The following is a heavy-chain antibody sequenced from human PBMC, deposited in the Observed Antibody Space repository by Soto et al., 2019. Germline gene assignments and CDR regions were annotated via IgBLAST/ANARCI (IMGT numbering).Heavy chain of an antibody. Sequence: QVQLVESGGGVVQPGRSLRLSCAASGFTFSSYGMHWVRQAPGKGLEWVAVISYDGSNKYYADSVKGRFTITRDNSNSPLCLQMDCLRAEDTAVYYCAKDPLCSGGICYHWYFDLWGRGTLVTVSS. CDR2: ISYDGSNK. J-gene: IGHJ2*01. D-gene: IGHD2-15*01. V-gene: IGHV3-30*18. CDR1: GFTFSSYG. CDR3: AKDPLCSGGICYHWYFDL.